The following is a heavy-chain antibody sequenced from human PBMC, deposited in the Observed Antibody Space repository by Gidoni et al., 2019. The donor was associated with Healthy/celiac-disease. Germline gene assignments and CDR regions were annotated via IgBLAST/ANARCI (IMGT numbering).Heavy chain of an antibody. CDR3: AREEFHDYGDYVGAFDI. Sequence: QVQLVASGGGVVQPGRSRRLSGAASGFTFSSYAMHWVRQAPGKVLEWVAVISYDGSNISYADSVKGRFTISRDNSTNTLYLQMNSLRAEDTAVYYCAREEFHDYGDYVGAFDIWGQGTMVTVSS. CDR1: GFTFSSYA. V-gene: IGHV3-30*16. D-gene: IGHD4-17*01. CDR2: ISYDGSNI. J-gene: IGHJ3*02.